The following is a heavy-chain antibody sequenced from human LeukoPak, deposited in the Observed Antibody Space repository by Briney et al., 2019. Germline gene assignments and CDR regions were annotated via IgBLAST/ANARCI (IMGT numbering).Heavy chain of an antibody. Sequence: ASVKVSCKASGYSFISYDINWVRQASGQGLEWMGWMNPNSGNTGYALKFQGRVTMTTNTSTNTAYMELSNLKSEDTAVYFCTRGLLANWDDGGDFWGQGTLVTVSS. CDR2: MNPNSGNT. D-gene: IGHD1-1*01. V-gene: IGHV1-8*01. CDR3: TRGLLANWDDGGDF. J-gene: IGHJ5*01. CDR1: GYSFISYD.